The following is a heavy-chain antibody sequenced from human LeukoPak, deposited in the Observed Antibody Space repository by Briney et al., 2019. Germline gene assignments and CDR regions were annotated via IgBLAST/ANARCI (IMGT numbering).Heavy chain of an antibody. CDR1: GFTFSSYS. CDR2: ISSSGSTI. V-gene: IGHV3-48*01. J-gene: IGHJ6*04. Sequence: GGSLRLSCAASGFTFSSYSMNWVRQAPGKGLEWVSYISSSGSTIYYADSVKGRFTISRDKAKNSLYLQMNSLRAEDTAVYYCAELGITMIGGVWGKGTTVTISS. CDR3: AELGITMIGGV. D-gene: IGHD3-10*02.